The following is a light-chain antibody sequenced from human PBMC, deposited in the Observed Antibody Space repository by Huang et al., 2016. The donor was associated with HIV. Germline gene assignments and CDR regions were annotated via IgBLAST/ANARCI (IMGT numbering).Light chain of an antibody. CDR2: GAS. V-gene: IGKV3-20*01. Sequence: EIVLTQSPGTLSLSPGERATLSCRASQSVSSSYLAWYQQKPAQPPRPLIYGASSRATGIPDRFSGRWSGTDFTLTISRLEPEDFAVYYCQQYGSSPPYTFGQGTKLEIK. CDR3: QQYGSSPPYT. CDR1: QSVSSSY. J-gene: IGKJ2*01.